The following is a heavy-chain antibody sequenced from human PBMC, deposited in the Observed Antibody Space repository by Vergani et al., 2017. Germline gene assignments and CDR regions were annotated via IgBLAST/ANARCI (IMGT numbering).Heavy chain of an antibody. CDR3: ARDGWELLDDFYEMDV. J-gene: IGHJ6*04. CDR1: GFTFSNYW. D-gene: IGHD1-26*01. Sequence: VQLVESGGGLVQPGGSLRLSCTASGFTFSNYWMQWVRQAPGKGLMWVSRINSDGDSTSYADSVKGRFTISRDNAKNTLYLQMDSLRAEDTAVYYCARDGWELLDDFYEMDVWGKGTTVTVSS. V-gene: IGHV3-74*01. CDR2: INSDGDST.